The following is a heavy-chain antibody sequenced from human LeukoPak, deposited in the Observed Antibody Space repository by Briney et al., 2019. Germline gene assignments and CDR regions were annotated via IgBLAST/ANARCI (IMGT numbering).Heavy chain of an antibody. J-gene: IGHJ4*02. CDR1: GFTFSSYS. V-gene: IGHV3-21*04. CDR3: ARAIRGYSYVLDY. D-gene: IGHD5-18*01. Sequence: GGSLRLSCAASGFTFSSYSMNWVRQAPGKGLEWVSSISSSSSYIYYADSVKGRFTISRDNSKNTLYLQMNSLRAEDTAVYYCARAIRGYSYVLDYWGQGTLVTVSS. CDR2: ISSSSSYI.